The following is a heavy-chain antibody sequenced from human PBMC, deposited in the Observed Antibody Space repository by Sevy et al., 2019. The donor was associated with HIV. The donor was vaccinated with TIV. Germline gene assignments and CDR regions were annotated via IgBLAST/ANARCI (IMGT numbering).Heavy chain of an antibody. CDR2: IYPDDSET. CDR3: ATSHSGYFDSSGCYKY. V-gene: IGHV5-51*01. D-gene: IGHD3-22*01. Sequence: GESLKISCEGSGYSFTSHWIGWLRHMPGKGMEWMGIIYPDDSETRYSPSFQGQVTFSAGRSISTANLHWSSLKASDNDMYYCATSHSGYFDSSGCYKYWGQRIIVTV. J-gene: IGHJ4*02. CDR1: GYSFTSHW.